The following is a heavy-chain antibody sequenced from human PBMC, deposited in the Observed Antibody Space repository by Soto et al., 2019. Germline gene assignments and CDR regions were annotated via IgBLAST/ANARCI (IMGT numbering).Heavy chain of an antibody. CDR2: IWYDGSNK. D-gene: IGHD1-26*01. Sequence: GESLRLSCAASGFTFSSYGMHWVRQAPGKGLEWVAVIWYDGSNKYYADSVKGRFTISRDNSKNTLYLQMNSLRAEDTAVYYCARDLRRAQWELLPDYYYYYYGMDVWGQGTTVTVSS. J-gene: IGHJ6*02. CDR3: ARDLRRAQWELLPDYYYYYYGMDV. V-gene: IGHV3-33*01. CDR1: GFTFSSYG.